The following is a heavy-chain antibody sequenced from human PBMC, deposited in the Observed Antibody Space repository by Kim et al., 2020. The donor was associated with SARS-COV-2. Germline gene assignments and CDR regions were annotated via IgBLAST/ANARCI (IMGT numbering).Heavy chain of an antibody. V-gene: IGHV3-7*01. J-gene: IGHJ4*02. CDR2: INEDGTET. CDR3: VREGYYDSRAYYF. Sequence: GESLRLSCGVSGFSFSTYWMTWVRQAPGKGLEWVANINEDGTETFYLDSVRGRFTISRDNAKNSVYLQMNSLRVEDTATYYCVREGYYDSRAYYFWGQGTLVTVSS. D-gene: IGHD3-22*01. CDR1: GFSFSTYW.